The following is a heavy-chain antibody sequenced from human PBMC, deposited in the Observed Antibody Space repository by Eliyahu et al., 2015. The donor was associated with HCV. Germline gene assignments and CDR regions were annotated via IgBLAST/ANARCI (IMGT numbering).Heavy chain of an antibody. Sequence: QLQLQESGPGLVKPSETLSLTCTVSGGSISSSSYSWGWIRQPPGKGLEWIGSIXYSGSTXYNPSLKXRVTISVDTSKNQFSLKLSSVTAADTAVYYCARWDRDTDDAFDIWGQGTMVTVSS. V-gene: IGHV4-39*01. D-gene: IGHD3-16*02. CDR2: IXYSGST. CDR1: GGSISSSSYS. CDR3: ARWDRDTDDAFDI. J-gene: IGHJ3*02.